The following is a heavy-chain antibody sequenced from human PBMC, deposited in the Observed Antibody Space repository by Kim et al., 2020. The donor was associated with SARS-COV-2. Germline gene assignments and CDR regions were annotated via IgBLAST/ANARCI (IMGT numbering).Heavy chain of an antibody. J-gene: IGHJ5*02. Sequence: GGSLRLSCEASGFIFSSYWMHWVRQAPGKGLVWVSSIGSDAATIYADFVKGRFTISRDNAKNTLYLQMNSLSAEDTAVYYCAGRGGSSAFTWGQGTLATV. CDR2: IGSDAAT. CDR1: GFIFSSYW. V-gene: IGHV3-74*01. CDR3: AGRGGSSAFT. D-gene: IGHD2-15*01.